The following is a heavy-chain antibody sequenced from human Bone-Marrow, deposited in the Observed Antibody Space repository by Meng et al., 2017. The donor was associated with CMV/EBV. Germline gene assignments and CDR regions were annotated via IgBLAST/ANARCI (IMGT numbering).Heavy chain of an antibody. CDR1: GYSFTSYW. V-gene: IGHV5-51*01. D-gene: IGHD2-2*01. CDR2: IYPGDSDT. Sequence: GGSLRLSCKGSGYSFTSYWIGWVRQMPGKGLEWMGIIYPGDSDTRYSPSFQGQVTLSADKSISTAYLQWSSLKASDTAMYYCAGPGGECSSTSCQGYNYYGMDVWGQGTTVTVSS. J-gene: IGHJ6*02. CDR3: AGPGGECSSTSCQGYNYYGMDV.